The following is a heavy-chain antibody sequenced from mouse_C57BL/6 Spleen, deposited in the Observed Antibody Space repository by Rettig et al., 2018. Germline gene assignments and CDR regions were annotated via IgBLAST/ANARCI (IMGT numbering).Heavy chain of an antibody. CDR2: SRNKANDYTT. CDR1: GFTFSDFY. CDR3: ARDAGDWYFDV. J-gene: IGHJ1*03. Sequence: SCATSGFTFSDFYMEWVRQAPGKGLEWIAASRNKANDYTTEYSASVKGRFIVSRDTSQSILYLQMNALRAEDTAIYYCARDAGDWYFDVWGTGTTVTVSS. V-gene: IGHV7-1*01.